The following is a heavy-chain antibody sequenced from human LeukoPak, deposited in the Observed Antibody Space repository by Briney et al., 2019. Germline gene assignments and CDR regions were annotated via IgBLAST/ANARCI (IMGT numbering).Heavy chain of an antibody. CDR3: ATSSGWYHEFDY. V-gene: IGHV4-34*01. CDR2: INHSGST. CDR1: GGSFSGYY. Sequence: SETLSLTCAVYGGSFSGYYWSWIRQPPGKGLEWIGEINHSGSTNYNPSLKSRVTISVDTSENQFSLKLSSVTAADTAVYYCATSSGWYHEFDYWGQGTLVTVSS. D-gene: IGHD6-19*01. J-gene: IGHJ4*02.